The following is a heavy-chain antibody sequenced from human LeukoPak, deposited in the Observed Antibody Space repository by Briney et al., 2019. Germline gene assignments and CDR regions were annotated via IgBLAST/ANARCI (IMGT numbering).Heavy chain of an antibody. J-gene: IGHJ5*02. CDR1: GYSINNYW. CDR2: IYPADSDI. V-gene: IGHV5-51*01. CDR3: ARQEYCSGGSCYTWFDP. Sequence: KRGESLKISCKGSGYSINNYWIGWVRQMPGKGLEWMGIIYPADSDIRYSPSFQGQVTISADKSISTAYLQWSSLKASDTAMYYCARQEYCSGGSCYTWFDPRGQGTLVTVSS. D-gene: IGHD2-15*01.